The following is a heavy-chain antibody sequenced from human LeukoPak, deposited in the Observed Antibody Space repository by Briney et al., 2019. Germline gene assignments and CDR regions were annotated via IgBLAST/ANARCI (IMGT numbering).Heavy chain of an antibody. D-gene: IGHD5-24*01. Sequence: PGGSLRLSCVASGFPFSSYWMTWARQAPGKGLEWVANIKQDGSMKSYVDSVKGRFTISRDNAKNSLYLQMNSLRAEDTAIYYCTRVGYIDEGIDYWGQGTLVTVSS. CDR3: TRVGYIDEGIDY. V-gene: IGHV3-7*04. J-gene: IGHJ4*02. CDR1: GFPFSSYW. CDR2: IKQDGSMK.